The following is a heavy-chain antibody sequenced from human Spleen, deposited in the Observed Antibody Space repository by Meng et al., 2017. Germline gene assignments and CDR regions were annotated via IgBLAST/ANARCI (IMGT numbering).Heavy chain of an antibody. D-gene: IGHD5-12*01. V-gene: IGHV1-2*02. CDR2: INPNSGGT. J-gene: IGHJ4*02. CDR1: GYIFIDHD. CDR3: ARVQRLPVAATLDY. Sequence: QGQLVQSGAEVKKPGSSVKVSCKASGYIFIDHDIHWVRQAPGQGLEWMGWINPNSGGTNYAQKFQGRVTMTRDTSISTVYMDVSGLRSDDTAVYYCARVQRLPVAATLDYWGQGTLVTVSS.